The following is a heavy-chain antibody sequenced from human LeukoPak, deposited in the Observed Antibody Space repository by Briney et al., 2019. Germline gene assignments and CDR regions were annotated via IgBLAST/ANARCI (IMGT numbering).Heavy chain of an antibody. CDR1: GFTFDSYA. J-gene: IGHJ4*02. V-gene: IGHV3-23*01. CDR3: AKVHGSGRYRFDF. D-gene: IGHD3-10*01. Sequence: PGGSLRLSCEGSGFTFDSYAMSWVRQSPGEGLEWVSAVTGTGGNTYHADSVKDRFTISRDNSKNTVYLQMNSLRAEDTAIYYCAKVHGSGRYRFDFWGQGTLVTVSS. CDR2: VTGTGGNT.